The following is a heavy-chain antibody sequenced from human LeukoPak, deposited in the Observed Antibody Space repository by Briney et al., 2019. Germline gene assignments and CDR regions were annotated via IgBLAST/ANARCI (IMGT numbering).Heavy chain of an antibody. J-gene: IGHJ4*02. CDR2: ISSNGGST. D-gene: IGHD4-17*01. CDR3: ARGYRGPPRYGDLMY. Sequence: GGSLRLSCAASGFTFSNFAMHWVRQAPGKGLEYVSAISSNGGSTYYANSVRGRFTISRDNSKNTLYLQMGSLRAEDMAVYYCARGYRGPPRYGDLMYWGQGTLVTVSS. CDR1: GFTFSNFA. V-gene: IGHV3-64*01.